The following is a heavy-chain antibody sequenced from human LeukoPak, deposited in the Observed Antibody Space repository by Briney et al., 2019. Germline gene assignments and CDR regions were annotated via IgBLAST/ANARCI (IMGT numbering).Heavy chain of an antibody. D-gene: IGHD6-19*01. V-gene: IGHV3-7*03. CDR1: GFNFRDHW. CDR3: AKNNGWFHLAQ. J-gene: IGHJ4*02. CDR2: IKNDGSES. Sequence: GGSLRLSCAVSGFNFRDHWMDWVRQAPGKGLEWVGHIKNDGSESYYVDSLKGRFSISRDNTNNALYLQMNSLRVEDKAVYYCAKNNGWFHLAQWGQGTLVTVSS.